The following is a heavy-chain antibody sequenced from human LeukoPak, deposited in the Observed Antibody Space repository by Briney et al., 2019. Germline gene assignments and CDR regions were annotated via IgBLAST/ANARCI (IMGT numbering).Heavy chain of an antibody. Sequence: PGGSLRLSCAASGFTFSNYGVHWVRQAPGKGLEWVSFIRFDGSNKYYADSVKGRFTTSRDSSKNTLYLQMNSLRAEDTAVYYCSRDSARRDGYNFDYWGQGTLVTVSS. CDR1: GFTFSNYG. V-gene: IGHV3-30*02. D-gene: IGHD5-24*01. CDR2: IRFDGSNK. CDR3: SRDSARRDGYNFDY. J-gene: IGHJ4*02.